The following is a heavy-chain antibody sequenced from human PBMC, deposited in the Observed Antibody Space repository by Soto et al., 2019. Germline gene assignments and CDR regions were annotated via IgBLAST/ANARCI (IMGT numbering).Heavy chain of an antibody. CDR2: IYYTGST. CDR1: GGSISSYY. D-gene: IGHD2-21*02. CDR3: ARVNVVVTTQYVFDI. Sequence: QVQLQESGPGLVKPSETLSLTCTVSGGSISSYYWSWIRQPPGKGLEWIGHIYYTGSTNYNPSLKSRVTMXXDXSXXQFSLKLRSVTAADTAVFYCARVNVVVTTQYVFDIWGQGTMVTVSS. J-gene: IGHJ3*02. V-gene: IGHV4-59*01.